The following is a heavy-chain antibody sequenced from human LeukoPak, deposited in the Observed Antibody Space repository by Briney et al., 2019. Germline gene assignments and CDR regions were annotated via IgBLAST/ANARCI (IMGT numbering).Heavy chain of an antibody. Sequence: PGGSLRLSCAASGFTFSSYAMSWVRQAPGKGLEWVSAISGSGGSTYYADSVKGRFTISRDNSKNTLYLQMNSLRAEDTAVYYCAKDVREYCSSTSCPKDSWGQGALVTVSP. CDR3: AKDVREYCSSTSCPKDS. CDR2: ISGSGGST. J-gene: IGHJ4*02. V-gene: IGHV3-23*01. D-gene: IGHD2-2*01. CDR1: GFTFSSYA.